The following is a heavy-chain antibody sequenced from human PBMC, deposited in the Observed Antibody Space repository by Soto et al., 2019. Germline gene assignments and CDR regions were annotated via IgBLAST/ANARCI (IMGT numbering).Heavy chain of an antibody. Sequence: SETLSLTCAVSGGSISSSNWWSWVRQPPGKGLEWIGEIYHSGSTNYNPSLKSRVTIPVDKSKNQFSLKLSSVTAADTAVYYCARGGDCSSTSCYFYAFDIWGQGTMVTVSS. CDR2: IYHSGST. J-gene: IGHJ3*02. CDR3: ARGGDCSSTSCYFYAFDI. V-gene: IGHV4-4*02. CDR1: GGSISSSNW. D-gene: IGHD2-2*01.